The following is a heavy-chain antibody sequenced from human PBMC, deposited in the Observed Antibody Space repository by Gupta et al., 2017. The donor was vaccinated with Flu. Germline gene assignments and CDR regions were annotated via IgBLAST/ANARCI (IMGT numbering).Heavy chain of an antibody. CDR1: NFSGHF. J-gene: IGHJ5*02. V-gene: IGHV3-74*01. CDR2: IRFDGTAT. CDR3: AREVVNNRLDP. Sequence: NFSGHFMHWVRQAPGQGLVWVARIRFDGTATSYADSVKGRFTISRDNAKNTVYLQMNSLSPEDTALYYCAREVVNNRLDPWGQGTLVTVAS. D-gene: IGHD2-15*01.